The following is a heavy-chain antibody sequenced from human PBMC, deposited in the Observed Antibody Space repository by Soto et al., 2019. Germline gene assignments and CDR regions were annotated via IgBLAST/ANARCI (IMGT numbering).Heavy chain of an antibody. Sequence: PSETLSLTCTVSGGSISSSSYYWGWIRQPPGKGLEWIGSIYYSGSTYYNPSLKSRVTISVDTSKNQFSLKLSSVTAADTAVYYCATTRTIVVVPAAIREYYYYYGMDVWGQGTTVTVSS. CDR2: IYYSGST. J-gene: IGHJ6*02. V-gene: IGHV4-39*01. D-gene: IGHD2-2*01. CDR1: GGSISSSSYY. CDR3: ATTRTIVVVPAAIREYYYYYGMDV.